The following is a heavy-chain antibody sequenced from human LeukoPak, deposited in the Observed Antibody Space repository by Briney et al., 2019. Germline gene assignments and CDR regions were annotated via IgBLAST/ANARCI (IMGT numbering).Heavy chain of an antibody. J-gene: IGHJ4*02. V-gene: IGHV3-23*01. CDR1: GFTFSSYA. Sequence: GGSLRLSCAASGFTFSSYAMSWVRQAPGKGLEWVSAISGSGGSTYYADSVKGRFTISRDNSKNTLYLQMNNLRVEDTAVYYCAREEVKSFDNWGQGTLVTVSS. CDR2: ISGSGGST. CDR3: AREEVKSFDN.